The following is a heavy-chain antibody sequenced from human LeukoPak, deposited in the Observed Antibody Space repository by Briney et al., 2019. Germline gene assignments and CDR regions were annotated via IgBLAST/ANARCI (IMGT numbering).Heavy chain of an antibody. V-gene: IGHV1-2*02. CDR3: VREKGATVDY. J-gene: IGHJ4*02. CDR2: INFNSGDT. CDR1: GSTFSGYY. Sequence: GASVKVSCKASGSTFSGYYIRWVRQAPGQGLEWMGWINFNSGDTNYAQKFQGRVTVTRDTSISTTYMELSSLRADDTAIYHCVREKGATVDYWGQGTLVTVSS. D-gene: IGHD1-26*01.